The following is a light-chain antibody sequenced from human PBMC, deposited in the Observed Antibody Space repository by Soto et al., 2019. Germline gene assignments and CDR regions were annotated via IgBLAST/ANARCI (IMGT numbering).Light chain of an antibody. Sequence: NFMLTQPHSVSESPGKTVTISCTRSSGSIASNYVQWYQQRPGSAPTTVIYEDNQRPSGVPDRFSGSIDSSSNSASLTISGLKTEDEADYYGQSYDSTYVFGTGTKLTVL. CDR2: EDN. J-gene: IGLJ1*01. V-gene: IGLV6-57*04. CDR1: SGSIASNY. CDR3: QSYDSTYV.